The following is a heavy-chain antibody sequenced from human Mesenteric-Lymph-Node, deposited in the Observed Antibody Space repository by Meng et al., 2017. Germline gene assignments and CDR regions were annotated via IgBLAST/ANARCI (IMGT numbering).Heavy chain of an antibody. V-gene: IGHV3-23*01. D-gene: IGHD6-13*01. CDR1: GFIFSNYA. CDR3: ARDLTVAAAGTDY. CDR2: INGNGGST. Sequence: GESLKISCAASGFIFSNYAMSWVRQAPGKGLEWISSINGNGGSTYYADSVRGRFTISRDNSKNTLYLQMNSLRAEDTAVYFCARDLTVAAAGTDYWGQGTLVTVSS. J-gene: IGHJ4*02.